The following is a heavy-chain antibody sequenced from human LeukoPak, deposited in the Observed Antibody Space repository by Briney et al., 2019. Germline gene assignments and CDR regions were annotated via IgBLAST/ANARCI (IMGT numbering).Heavy chain of an antibody. CDR2: IYYSGST. V-gene: IGHV4-59*08. D-gene: IGHD6-19*01. CDR3: ARAVSGRFDY. J-gene: IGHJ4*02. CDR1: GGSMSPYH. Sequence: SETLSLTCTVSGGSMSPYHWGWIRQPPGKGLEWTGYIYYSGSTNYNPSLNSRVTISVDTSKDQFSLRLSSVTAADTAIYYCARAVSGRFDYWGQGTLVTVSS.